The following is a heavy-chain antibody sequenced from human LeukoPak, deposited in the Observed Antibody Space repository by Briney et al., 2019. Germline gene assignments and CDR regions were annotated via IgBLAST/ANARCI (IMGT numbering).Heavy chain of an antibody. CDR3: ARGPPYGSRSDFFDY. D-gene: IGHD3-10*01. CDR2: IEYDGSSA. J-gene: IGHJ4*02. V-gene: IGHV3-33*05. CDR1: RFTFSRYG. Sequence: GGSLRLSCAASRFTFSRYGMHWVRQAPGKGLQWVAFIEYDGSSADYADSVKGRFAISRDNSNNLLYLQMNSLRVEDTAVYYCARGPPYGSRSDFFDYWGQGTLVTVSA.